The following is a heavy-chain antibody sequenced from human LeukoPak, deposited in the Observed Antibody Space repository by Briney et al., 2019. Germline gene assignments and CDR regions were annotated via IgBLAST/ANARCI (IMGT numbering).Heavy chain of an antibody. CDR2: IYHSGST. CDR3: ARQLLPDY. J-gene: IGHJ4*02. D-gene: IGHD1-26*01. Sequence: MTSETLSLTCAVSGYSISSGYYWGWIRQPPGKGLEWIGSIYHSGSTYYNPSLKSRVTISVDTSKNQCSLKLSSVTAADTAVYYCARQLLPDYWGQGTLVTVSS. CDR1: GYSISSGYY. V-gene: IGHV4-38-2*01.